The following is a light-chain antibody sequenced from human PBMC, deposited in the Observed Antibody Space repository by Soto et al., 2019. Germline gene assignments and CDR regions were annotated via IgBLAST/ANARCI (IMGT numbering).Light chain of an antibody. Sequence: QSALTQPASVSGSPGQSITISCTGTSSDVGGYNYVSWYQQHPGKAPKLMIYDVSNRPSGVSNRFSGSKSGNTASLTISGLQAEEETDYYCSSYTSSFYVFGTGTKVTV. V-gene: IGLV2-14*01. CDR2: DVS. CDR3: SSYTSSFYV. CDR1: SSDVGGYNY. J-gene: IGLJ1*01.